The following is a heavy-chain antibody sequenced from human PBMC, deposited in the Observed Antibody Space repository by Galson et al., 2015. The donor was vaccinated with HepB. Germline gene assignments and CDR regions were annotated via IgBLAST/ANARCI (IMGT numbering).Heavy chain of an antibody. Sequence: SVKVSCKASGGTFSSYTISWVRQAPGRGLEWMGRIIPILGIANYAQKFQGRVTITADKSTSTAYMELSSLRSEDTAVYYCARDLWSRQQPPPGGVWFDPWGQGTLVTVSS. V-gene: IGHV1-69*04. D-gene: IGHD6-13*01. CDR3: ARDLWSRQQPPPGGVWFDP. CDR2: IIPILGIA. CDR1: GGTFSSYT. J-gene: IGHJ5*02.